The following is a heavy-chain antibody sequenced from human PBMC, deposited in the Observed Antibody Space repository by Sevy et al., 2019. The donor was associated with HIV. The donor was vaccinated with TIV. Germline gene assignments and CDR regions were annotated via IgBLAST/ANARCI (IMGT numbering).Heavy chain of an antibody. CDR1: GFTFRTYA. CDR3: SKPPIGWTREGFDQ. Sequence: GGCLRLSCAASGFTFRTYAMSWVRQAPGMGLEWVSSISGSTTNTNYADSVKGRFTISRYNSKNTLYLQMNSLKADDTAIYYCSKPPIGWTREGFDQWGQGTLVTVSS. CDR2: ISGSTTNT. D-gene: IGHD6-19*01. V-gene: IGHV3-23*01. J-gene: IGHJ4*02.